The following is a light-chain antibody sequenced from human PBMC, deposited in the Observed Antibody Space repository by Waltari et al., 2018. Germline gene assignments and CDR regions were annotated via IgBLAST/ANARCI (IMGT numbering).Light chain of an antibody. CDR1: YSDVGGSKY. CDR2: AVS. J-gene: IGLJ3*02. Sequence: QSALTQPASVSGSPGQSITISCTGTYSDVGGSKYVSWHQQHPGKVPKLMVFAVSERPSGISNRFAGSKSGNTASLTISGLQAEDEADYYCSSWTTTNTWVFGGGTRLTVL. CDR3: SSWTTTNTWV. V-gene: IGLV2-14*01.